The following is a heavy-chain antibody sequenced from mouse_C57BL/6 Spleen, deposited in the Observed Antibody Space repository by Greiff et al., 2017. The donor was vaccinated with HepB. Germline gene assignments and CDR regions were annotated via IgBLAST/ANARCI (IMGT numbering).Heavy chain of an antibody. D-gene: IGHD2-1*01. J-gene: IGHJ4*01. Sequence: VQLQQPGAELVMPGASVKLSCKASGYTFTSYWMHWVKQRPGQGLEWIGEIDPSDSYTNYNQKFKGKSTLTVDKSSSTAYMQLSSLTSEDSAVYYCARSPTGNYPRAMDYWGQGTSVTVSS. V-gene: IGHV1-69*01. CDR3: ARSPTGNYPRAMDY. CDR2: IDPSDSYT. CDR1: GYTFTSYW.